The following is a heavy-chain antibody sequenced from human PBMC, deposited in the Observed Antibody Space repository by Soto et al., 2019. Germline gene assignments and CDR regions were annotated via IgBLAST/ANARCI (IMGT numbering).Heavy chain of an antibody. CDR1: GGSINSNSYY. Sequence: PSETLSLTCTVSGGSINSNSYYWGWIRQPPGKGLEWIGSIYYSGSTYYNPSLTSRVTMSVDTSKNQFSLKLNSVTAADTAVYYCARQDMTVAGTGGNWFDPWGQGTLVTVSS. CDR3: ARQDMTVAGTGGNWFDP. D-gene: IGHD6-19*01. J-gene: IGHJ5*02. CDR2: IYYSGST. V-gene: IGHV4-39*01.